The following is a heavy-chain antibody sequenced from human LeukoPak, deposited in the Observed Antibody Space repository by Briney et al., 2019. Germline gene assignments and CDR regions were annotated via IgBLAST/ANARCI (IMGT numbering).Heavy chain of an antibody. CDR2: TSSNGDNT. Sequence: GGSLRLSSSVSGFTFSTYVMHWVRQAPGKGLEYVSATSSNGDNTYYADSVKGRFTISRDNSKNTLYLQMSSLRADDTAVYYCVRGTGYWGQGTLVTVSS. V-gene: IGHV3-64D*06. CDR1: GFTFSTYV. J-gene: IGHJ4*02. CDR3: VRGTGY.